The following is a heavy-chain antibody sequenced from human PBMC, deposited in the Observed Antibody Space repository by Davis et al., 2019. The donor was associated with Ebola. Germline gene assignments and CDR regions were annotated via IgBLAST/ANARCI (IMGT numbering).Heavy chain of an antibody. CDR3: ARDGYDSPGYDFDF. CDR2: ISTGSTFI. V-gene: IGHV3-21*06. J-gene: IGHJ4*02. D-gene: IGHD3-22*01. Sequence: GESLKISCEASGFSLRTYAMNWVRQAPGKGLEWVSSISTGSTFIYYSDSVEGRFTISRDNARNLLFLQMNSLRAEDTAVYYCARDGYDSPGYDFDFWGQGSLVTVSS. CDR1: GFSLRTYA.